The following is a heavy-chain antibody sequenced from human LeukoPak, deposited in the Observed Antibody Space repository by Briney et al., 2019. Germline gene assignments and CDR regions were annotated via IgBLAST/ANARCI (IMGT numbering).Heavy chain of an antibody. D-gene: IGHD3-16*01. CDR1: GGSISGSSYY. CDR2: I. J-gene: IGHJ4*02. V-gene: IGHV4-61*05. CDR3: ARHYGP. Sequence: SETLSLTCTISGGSISGSSYYWGWIRQPPGKGLGWIGSIYYNPSLKSRVTISVDTSKNQFSLKLNSVTATDTAVYYCARHYGPWGQGTLVTVSS.